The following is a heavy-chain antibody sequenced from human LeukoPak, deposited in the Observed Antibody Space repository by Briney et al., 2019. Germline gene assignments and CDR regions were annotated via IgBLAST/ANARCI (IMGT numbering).Heavy chain of an antibody. Sequence: ASVKVSCKASGYTFTTHDINWVRQATGQGLEWLGWMSPNSGDTGYAQKFQGRVTMTRDTSTSTVYMELSSLRSEDTAVYYCARDAPNIVVVPGPLSYGMDVWGQGTTVTVSS. CDR2: MSPNSGDT. V-gene: IGHV1-8*01. J-gene: IGHJ6*02. CDR3: ARDAPNIVVVPGPLSYGMDV. CDR1: GYTFTTHD. D-gene: IGHD2-2*01.